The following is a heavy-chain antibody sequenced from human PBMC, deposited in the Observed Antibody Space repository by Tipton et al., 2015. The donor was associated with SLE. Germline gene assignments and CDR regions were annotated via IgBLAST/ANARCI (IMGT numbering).Heavy chain of an antibody. J-gene: IGHJ4*02. D-gene: IGHD4-11*01. CDR3: ARRLHQFDY. CDR2: ISDDGNNK. V-gene: IGHV3-30*04. CDR1: GFTFSSYA. Sequence: RSLRLSCAASGFTFSSYAMHWVRQAPGKGLEWVALISDDGNNKYYADSVKGRFTVSRDNSKNTLYLQMNSLRAEDTAVYYSARRLHQFDYWGQGTLVTVSS.